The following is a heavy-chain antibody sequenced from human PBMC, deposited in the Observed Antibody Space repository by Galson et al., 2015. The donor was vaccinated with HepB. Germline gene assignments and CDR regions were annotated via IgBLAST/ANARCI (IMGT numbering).Heavy chain of an antibody. CDR1: GFTFSSYR. D-gene: IGHD7-27*01. V-gene: IGHV3-7*01. Sequence: SLRLSCAASGFTFSSYRMTWVRQPPGKGLEWVANIKQDGDEKYYVDSVKGRFAISRDNAKNSLYLQMNSLRAEDTAVYYCASSWGRGAFDIWGQGTMVTVSS. J-gene: IGHJ3*02. CDR2: IKQDGDEK. CDR3: ASSWGRGAFDI.